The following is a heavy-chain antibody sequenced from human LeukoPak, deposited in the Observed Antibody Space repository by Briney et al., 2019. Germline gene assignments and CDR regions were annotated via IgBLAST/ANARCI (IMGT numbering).Heavy chain of an antibody. CDR3: ATEFWSRFDY. Sequence: PGGSLRLSCITSGFNFRRYNMAWVRQAPGKGLEWLATFAWDESAIEYADSVRGRFTISRDNAKNSVHLQMTGLRAEDTAVYFCATEFWSRFDYWGQGLLVTVSS. V-gene: IGHV3-7*01. CDR2: FAWDESAI. J-gene: IGHJ4*02. D-gene: IGHD3-3*01. CDR1: GFNFRRYN.